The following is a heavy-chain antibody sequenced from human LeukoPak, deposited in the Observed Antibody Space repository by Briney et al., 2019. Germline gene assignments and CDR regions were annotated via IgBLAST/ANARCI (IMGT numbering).Heavy chain of an antibody. V-gene: IGHV4-31*03. CDR3: ARESAYYDILTGDT. J-gene: IGHJ4*02. D-gene: IGHD3-9*01. CDR2: IYYSGST. Sequence: SETLSLTCTVSGGSISSGGYFWGWIRQQPGKGLEWIGYIYYSGSTYYNPSLRSRVTISVDTSKNQFSLKLSSVTAADTAVYYRARESAYYDILTGDTWGQGILVTVSS. CDR1: GGSISSGGYF.